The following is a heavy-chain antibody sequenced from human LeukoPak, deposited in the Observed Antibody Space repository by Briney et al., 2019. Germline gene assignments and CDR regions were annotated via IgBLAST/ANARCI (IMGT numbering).Heavy chain of an antibody. Sequence: GESLRISCKGSGYSFTNYWITWVRQMPGKGLEWMGIIYPADSDTKYSPSFQGRVTISADKSISTAYLQWNSLKASDTAMYYCARSPRDGYHDAFDIWGQGTMVTVSS. D-gene: IGHD5-24*01. V-gene: IGHV5-51*01. CDR1: GYSFTNYW. CDR2: IYPADSDT. CDR3: ARSPRDGYHDAFDI. J-gene: IGHJ3*02.